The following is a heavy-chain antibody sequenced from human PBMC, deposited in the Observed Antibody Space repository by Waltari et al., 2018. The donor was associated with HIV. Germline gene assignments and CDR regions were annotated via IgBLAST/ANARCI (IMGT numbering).Heavy chain of an antibody. J-gene: IGHJ4*02. Sequence: DVQLVESGGGLVKPGGSLRLACAGSGSSFSSYSMNWVRQAPRKGLEWVSSISRESRYIYYADSVKGRFTISRDNARNSLFLQMNSLRADDTAVYYCVRGGEGTYGDYWGQGTLVTVSS. CDR3: VRGGEGTYGDY. CDR1: GSSFSSYS. D-gene: IGHD3-16*01. CDR2: ISRESRYI. V-gene: IGHV3-21*01.